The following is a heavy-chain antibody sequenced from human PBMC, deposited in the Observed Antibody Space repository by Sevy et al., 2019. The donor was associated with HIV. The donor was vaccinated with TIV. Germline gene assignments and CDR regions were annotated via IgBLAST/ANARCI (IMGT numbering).Heavy chain of an antibody. V-gene: IGHV3-49*04. CDR1: GFTFGDYC. Sequence: GGSLRLSCTASGFTFGDYCMSWVRQAPGKGLEWVAFLKSDVYGGTVDHAASVRGRFVISRDVSKTIAYLQMNDLITEDTGVYYCTRWKAAQSIFDYWGQGALVTVSS. J-gene: IGHJ4*02. D-gene: IGHD6-13*01. CDR2: LKSDVYGGTV. CDR3: TRWKAAQSIFDY.